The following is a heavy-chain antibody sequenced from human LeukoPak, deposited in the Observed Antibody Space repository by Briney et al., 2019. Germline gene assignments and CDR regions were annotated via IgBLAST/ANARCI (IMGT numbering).Heavy chain of an antibody. J-gene: IGHJ6*04. CDR3: AELGITMIGGV. D-gene: IGHD3-10*02. CDR1: GFTFSIYG. Sequence: GGSLRLSCAASGFTFSIYGMGWVRQAPGKGLEWVSYISSSGSTIYYADSVKGRFTISRDNAKNSLYLKMNSLRAEDTAVYYCAELGITMIGGVWGKGTTVTISS. V-gene: IGHV3-48*03. CDR2: ISSSGSTI.